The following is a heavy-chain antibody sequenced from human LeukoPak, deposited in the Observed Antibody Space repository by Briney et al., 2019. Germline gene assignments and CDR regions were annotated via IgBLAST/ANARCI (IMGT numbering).Heavy chain of an antibody. Sequence: GSLRLSCAASGFTFNAYYMSWVRQAPEKGLEWISYISTSGDTIYYADSVKGRFTISRDNAKNSLYLQMNSLRAEDTALYYCAKGVRSNWFDPWGQGTLVTVSS. CDR3: AKGVRSNWFDP. CDR2: ISTSGDTI. CDR1: GFTFNAYY. V-gene: IGHV3-11*01. J-gene: IGHJ5*02.